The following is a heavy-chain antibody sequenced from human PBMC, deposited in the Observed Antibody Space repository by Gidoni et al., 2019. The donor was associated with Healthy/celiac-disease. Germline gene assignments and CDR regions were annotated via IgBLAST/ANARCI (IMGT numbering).Heavy chain of an antibody. CDR1: GFTFSSYD. CDR2: MGTAGDT. V-gene: IGHV3-13*01. J-gene: IGHJ4*02. CDR3: ARAGAGDYYGDYDY. D-gene: IGHD4-17*01. Sequence: EVQLVESGGGLVQPGGSLRLSCAASGFTFSSYDMHWVRQATGKGLEWVSAMGTAGDTYYPGSVKGRFTISRENSKNSLCLQMNSLRAGDTAVYYCARAGAGDYYGDYDYWGQGTLVTVSS.